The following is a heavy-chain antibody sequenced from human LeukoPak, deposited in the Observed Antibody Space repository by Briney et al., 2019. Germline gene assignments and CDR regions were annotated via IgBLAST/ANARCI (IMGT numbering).Heavy chain of an antibody. CDR2: IYYSGST. Sequence: SETLSLTCTVSGGSISSSSYYWAWIRQPPGKGLEWIGSIYYSGSTYYNPSLKSRVTISVDTSKNQFSLKLSSVTAADTAVYYCARERATSGRCRFDFWGQGALVTVSS. V-gene: IGHV4-39*07. CDR1: GGSISSSSYY. D-gene: IGHD6-25*01. CDR3: ARERATSGRCRFDF. J-gene: IGHJ4*02.